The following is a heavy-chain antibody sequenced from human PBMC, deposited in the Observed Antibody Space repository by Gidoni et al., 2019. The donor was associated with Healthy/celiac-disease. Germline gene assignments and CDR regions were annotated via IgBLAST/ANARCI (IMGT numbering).Heavy chain of an antibody. CDR3: ARDLSYDFWSGSNWFDP. D-gene: IGHD3-3*01. Sequence: GRFTISRDNAKNSLYLQMNSLRAEDTAVYYCARDLSYDFWSGSNWFDPWGQGTLVTVSS. V-gene: IGHV3-11*05. J-gene: IGHJ5*02.